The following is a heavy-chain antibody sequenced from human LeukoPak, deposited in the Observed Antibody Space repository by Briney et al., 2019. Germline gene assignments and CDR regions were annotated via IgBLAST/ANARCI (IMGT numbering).Heavy chain of an antibody. J-gene: IGHJ4*02. V-gene: IGHV3-21*06. CDR3: ARDPAEADF. CDR1: GFTFSGYA. CDR2: INGGGNT. Sequence: GGSLRLSCAASGFTFSGYAMNWVRQAPGKGLEWVSSINGGGNTFYADSVKGRFAISRDNAKNSLYLQMNGLRAEDTAVYYCARDPAEADFWGQGTLVTVSS.